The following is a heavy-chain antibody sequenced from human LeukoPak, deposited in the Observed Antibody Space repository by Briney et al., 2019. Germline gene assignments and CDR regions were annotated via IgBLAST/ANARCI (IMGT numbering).Heavy chain of an antibody. CDR2: IYSDGST. Sequence: PGGSLRLSCAASGFTVSRNYMSWVRQAPGKGLEWVSEIYSDGSTYYAASVKGRFSISRDNSKNTVYLQMSSLSAEDTAIYYCARELREHGVFDIWGQGTMVTVSS. D-gene: IGHD1-26*01. V-gene: IGHV3-53*01. J-gene: IGHJ3*02. CDR3: ARELREHGVFDI. CDR1: GFTVSRNY.